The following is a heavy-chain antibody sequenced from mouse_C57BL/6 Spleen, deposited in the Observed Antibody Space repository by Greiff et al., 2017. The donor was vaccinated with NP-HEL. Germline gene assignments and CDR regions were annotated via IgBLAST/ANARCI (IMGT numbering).Heavy chain of an antibody. CDR3: TKGNTSGYFDY. D-gene: IGHD2-1*01. CDR2: IDPETGGT. J-gene: IGHJ2*01. Sequence: VKVVESGAELVRPGASVTLSCKASGYTFTDYEMHWVKQTPVHGLEWIGAIDPETGGTAYNQKFKGKAILTADKSSSTAYMELRSLTSEDSAVYYCTKGNTSGYFDYWGQGTTLTVSS. V-gene: IGHV1-15*01. CDR1: GYTFTDYE.